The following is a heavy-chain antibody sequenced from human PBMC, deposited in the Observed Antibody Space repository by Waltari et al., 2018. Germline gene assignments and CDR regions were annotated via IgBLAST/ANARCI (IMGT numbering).Heavy chain of an antibody. D-gene: IGHD6-13*01. Sequence: QVQLVQSGAEVERPGASVRISCKASGYTFTNYYVHWLRQAPGRGFEWLGIIDPDGGGTTYAPKFRDRLSLTRDTSTSVLYMGLDNLNSDDSAIYFCARGRGTLGQLLVTYWGQGTQVLVSS. CDR2: IDPDGGGT. J-gene: IGHJ4*02. CDR3: ARGRGTLGQLLVTY. CDR1: GYTFTNYY. V-gene: IGHV1-46*01.